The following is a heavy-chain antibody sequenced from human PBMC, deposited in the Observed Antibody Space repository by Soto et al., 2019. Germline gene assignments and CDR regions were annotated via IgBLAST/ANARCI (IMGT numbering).Heavy chain of an antibody. Sequence: QITLKESGPTLVKPTQTLTLTCTFSGFSLSTSGVGVGWIRQPPGKALEWLALIYWDDDKRYSPSLKSRLTITKDTSKNQVVLTMTNMDPVDTATYYCAHRYYDFWSGYYTAAFDIWGQGTMVTVSS. D-gene: IGHD3-3*01. CDR2: IYWDDDK. V-gene: IGHV2-5*02. J-gene: IGHJ3*02. CDR3: AHRYYDFWSGYYTAAFDI. CDR1: GFSLSTSGVG.